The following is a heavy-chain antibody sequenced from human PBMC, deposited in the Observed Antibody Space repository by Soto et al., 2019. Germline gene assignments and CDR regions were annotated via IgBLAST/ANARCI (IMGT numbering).Heavy chain of an antibody. CDR2: ISGSGGST. V-gene: IGHV3-23*01. J-gene: IGHJ4*02. CDR3: AKNFPMVRGVIAYFDY. CDR1: GFTFSSYA. D-gene: IGHD3-10*01. Sequence: GGSLRLSCAASGFTFSSYAMSWVRQAPGKGLEWVSAISGSGGSTYYADSVKGRFTISRVNSKNTLYLQMNSLRAEDTAVYYCAKNFPMVRGVIAYFDYWGQGTLVTVSS.